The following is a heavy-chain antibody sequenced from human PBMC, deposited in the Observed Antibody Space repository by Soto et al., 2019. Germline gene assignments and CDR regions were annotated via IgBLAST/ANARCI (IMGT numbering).Heavy chain of an antibody. CDR1: GYTFTSYD. CDR3: ARPEERLSGRPPLY. J-gene: IGHJ4*02. D-gene: IGHD3-10*01. CDR2: MNPNSDNT. Sequence: QVQLVQSGAEVKKPGASVKVSCKSSGYTFTSYDINWVRQATGQGLEWMGWMNPNSDNTGYAQKFQGRVTMTTNTCISTGYMELSSLRSEDTAVYYCARPEERLSGRPPLYWCQGTLVTVSS. V-gene: IGHV1-8*01.